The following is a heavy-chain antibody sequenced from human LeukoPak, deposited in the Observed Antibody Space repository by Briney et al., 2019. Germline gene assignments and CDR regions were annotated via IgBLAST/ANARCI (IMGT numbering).Heavy chain of an antibody. J-gene: IGHJ5*02. Sequence: KASETLSLTCTVFGGSITTYSWSWIRQPAGRGLEWIGRFYSSGSTDYNPSLKSRVTMSVDTSKNQVPLKLSSVTAADTAIYYCARDFPSKNWFDTWGQGTLVTVSS. D-gene: IGHD2/OR15-2a*01. CDR1: GGSITTYS. CDR2: FYSSGST. CDR3: ARDFPSKNWFDT. V-gene: IGHV4-4*07.